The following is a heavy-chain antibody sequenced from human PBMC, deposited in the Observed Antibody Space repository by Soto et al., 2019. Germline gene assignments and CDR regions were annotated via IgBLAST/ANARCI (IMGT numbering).Heavy chain of an antibody. CDR3: ARGGAARPDY. CDR2: ISSGRPTI. Sequence: PGGSLRLSCAASGFTFSSYGMNWVRQAPGKGLAWVSYISSGRPTIQYADSVKGRFTISRDNAKNSLYLQMNSLGDEDTAVYYCARGGAARPDYWGQGTLVTVSS. V-gene: IGHV3-48*02. CDR1: GFTFSSYG. D-gene: IGHD6-6*01. J-gene: IGHJ4*02.